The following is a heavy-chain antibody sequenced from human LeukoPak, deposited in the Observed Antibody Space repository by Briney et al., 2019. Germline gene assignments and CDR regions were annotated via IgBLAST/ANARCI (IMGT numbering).Heavy chain of an antibody. CDR1: GGSFSGYY. CDR2: INHSGST. V-gene: IGHV4-34*01. CDR3: ARGRIFMVRGVIKNYFDY. Sequence: SETLSLTCAAYGGSFSGYYWSWIRQPPGKGPEWIGEINHSGSTNSNPSLKSRVTISVDTSKNQFSLKLSSVTAADTAVYYCARGRIFMVRGVIKNYFDYWGQGTLVTVSS. J-gene: IGHJ4*02. D-gene: IGHD3-10*01.